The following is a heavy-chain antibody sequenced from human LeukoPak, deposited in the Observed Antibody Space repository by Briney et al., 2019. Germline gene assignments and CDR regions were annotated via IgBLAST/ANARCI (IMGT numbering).Heavy chain of an antibody. Sequence: GGSLRLSCAASGFTFSSYGMHWVRQAPGKGLEWVAVICHDGSTKYYADSVKGRFTISRDNSKNTLYLQMNSLRAEDTAVYYCARGLASYYYGSGRPTPLDYWGQGTLVTVSS. J-gene: IGHJ4*02. V-gene: IGHV3-33*01. CDR2: ICHDGSTK. CDR1: GFTFSSYG. CDR3: ARGLASYYYGSGRPTPLDY. D-gene: IGHD3-10*01.